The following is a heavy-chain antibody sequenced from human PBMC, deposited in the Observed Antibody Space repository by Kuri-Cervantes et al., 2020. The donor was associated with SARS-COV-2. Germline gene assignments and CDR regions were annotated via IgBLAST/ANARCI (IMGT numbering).Heavy chain of an antibody. Sequence: ESLKISCTVSGGSISSYYWSWIRQPPGKGLEWIGYIYYSGSTNYNPSLKSRVTISVDTSKNQFSLKLSSVTAADTAVYYCARGRATFDYWGQGTLVTVSS. CDR1: GGSISSYY. CDR3: ARGRATFDY. CDR2: IYYSGST. V-gene: IGHV4-59*12. J-gene: IGHJ4*02.